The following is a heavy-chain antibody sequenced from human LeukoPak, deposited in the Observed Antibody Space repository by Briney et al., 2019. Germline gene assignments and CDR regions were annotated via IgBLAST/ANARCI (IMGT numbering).Heavy chain of an antibody. CDR3: ARLRVSGTYLYYFDY. CDR2: ILTSGTT. CDR1: NGSISSDH. J-gene: IGHJ4*02. Sequence: SETLSLTCTVSNGSISSDHWSWVRQPPGKGLEWIGYILTSGTTNYSPSLKSRLTISVDTSKNQFTLKLSSVTAADTAVYYCARLRVSGTYLYYFDYWGQGTLATVSS. V-gene: IGHV4-4*09. D-gene: IGHD3-10*01.